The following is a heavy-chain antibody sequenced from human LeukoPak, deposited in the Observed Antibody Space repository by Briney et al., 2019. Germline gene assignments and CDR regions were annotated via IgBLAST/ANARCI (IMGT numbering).Heavy chain of an antibody. CDR1: GFSLRTYW. V-gene: IGHV3-7*01. CDR2: INPAGTET. J-gene: IGHJ4*02. D-gene: IGHD6-19*01. CDR3: GRFGYVAGVDL. Sequence: TGGSLRLSCADSGFSLRTYWVTWVRQAPGTGLEWVANINPAGTETYYVEPVKGRFTISRDNAKNLVYLQMNSLRGEDSAVYHCGRFGYVAGVDLWGQGTLVTVSS.